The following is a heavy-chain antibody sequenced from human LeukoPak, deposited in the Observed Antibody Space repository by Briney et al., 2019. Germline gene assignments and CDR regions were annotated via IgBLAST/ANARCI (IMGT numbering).Heavy chain of an antibody. CDR2: ISSSSSYI. Sequence: PGGSLRLSCAASGFTFSNYPMNWVRQAPGKGLEWVSSISSSSSYIYYADSVKGRFTISRDNAKNSLYLQMNSLRAEDTAVYYCARDTSSSWEQLVDAFDIWGQGTMVTVSS. J-gene: IGHJ3*02. V-gene: IGHV3-21*01. CDR3: ARDTSSSWEQLVDAFDI. CDR1: GFTFSNYP. D-gene: IGHD6-6*01.